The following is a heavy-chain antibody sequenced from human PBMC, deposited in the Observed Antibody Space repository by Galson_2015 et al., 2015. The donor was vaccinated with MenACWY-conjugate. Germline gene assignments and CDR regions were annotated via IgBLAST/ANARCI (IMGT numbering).Heavy chain of an antibody. CDR2: ISSSGSYT. CDR1: GFTFSGYS. CDR3: AKNGNYLGVGFDY. J-gene: IGHJ4*02. V-gene: IGHV3-21*04. Sequence: SLRLSCAASGFTFSGYSINWVRQAPGKGLEWVSAISSSGSYTYYADSLKGRFTISRDNAKNSLYLQMNSLRAEDTATYYCAKNGNYLGVGFDYWGQGTLV. D-gene: IGHD2-21*01.